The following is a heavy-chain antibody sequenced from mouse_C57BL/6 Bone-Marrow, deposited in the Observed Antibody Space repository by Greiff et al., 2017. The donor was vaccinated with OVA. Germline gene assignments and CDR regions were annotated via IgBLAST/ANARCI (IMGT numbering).Heavy chain of an antibody. CDR1: GFSLTSYA. CDR3: ARNYDYDGYWYFDV. V-gene: IGHV2-9-1*01. D-gene: IGHD2-4*01. Sequence: QVQLKQSGPGLVAPSQSLSITCTVSGFSLTSYAISWVRQPPGKGLEWLGVIWTGGGTNYNSALKSRLSISKDNSKSQVFLKMNSLQTDDTARYYCARNYDYDGYWYFDVWGTGTTVTVSS. J-gene: IGHJ1*03. CDR2: IWTGGGT.